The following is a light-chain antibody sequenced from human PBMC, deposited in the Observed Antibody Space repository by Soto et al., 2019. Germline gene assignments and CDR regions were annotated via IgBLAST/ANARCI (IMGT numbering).Light chain of an antibody. CDR1: SSDVGRYNY. V-gene: IGLV2-14*01. CDR2: EVS. CDR3: SSYTSSSTL. J-gene: IGLJ2*01. Sequence: QSALTQPASVSGSPGQSITISCTGTSSDVGRYNYVSWYQQHPGKAPKLMIYEVSNRPSGVSNRFSGSKSDNTASLTISGLQADDEADYCCSSYTSSSTLFGGGTKLTVL.